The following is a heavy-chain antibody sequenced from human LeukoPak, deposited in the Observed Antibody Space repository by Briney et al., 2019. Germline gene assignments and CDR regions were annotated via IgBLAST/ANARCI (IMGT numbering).Heavy chain of an antibody. CDR3: ASRSREQQLVKEYYFDY. D-gene: IGHD6-13*01. V-gene: IGHV1-46*01. Sequence: ASAKVSCKASGYTFTSYYMHWVRQATGQGLEWMGIINPSGGSTSYAQKFQGRVTMTRDTSTSTVYMELSSLRSEDTAVYYCASRSREQQLVKEYYFDYWGQGTLVTVSS. CDR2: INPSGGST. CDR1: GYTFTSYY. J-gene: IGHJ4*02.